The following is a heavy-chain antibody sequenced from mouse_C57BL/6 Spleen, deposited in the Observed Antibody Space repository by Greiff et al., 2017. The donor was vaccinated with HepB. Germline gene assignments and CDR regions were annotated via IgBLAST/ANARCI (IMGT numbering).Heavy chain of an antibody. J-gene: IGHJ3*01. CDR3: ARSGYDYVEGPFAY. D-gene: IGHD2-4*01. CDR1: GYTFTSYW. V-gene: IGHV1-72*01. Sequence: QVQLQQPGAELVKPGASVKLSCKASGYTFTSYWMHWVKQRPGRGLEWIGMIDPNSGCTKYNEKFKSKATLTVDKPSNTAYMQLSSLTSEDSAVYYCARSGYDYVEGPFAYWGQGTLVTVSA. CDR2: IDPNSGCT.